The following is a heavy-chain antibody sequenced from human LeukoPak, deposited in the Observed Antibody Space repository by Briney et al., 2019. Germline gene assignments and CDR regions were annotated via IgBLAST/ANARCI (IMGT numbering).Heavy chain of an antibody. Sequence: ASVKVSCKASGYTFTGYYMHCGRQAPGQGLEWMGWINPNSGGTNYAQKFQGRVTMTRDTSISTDYPAMSRLRSDDTAVYYCARGQLSNPAMVTRWGQGTLVTVSS. CDR3: ARGQLSNPAMVTR. V-gene: IGHV1-2*02. CDR1: GYTFTGYY. J-gene: IGHJ4*02. CDR2: INPNSGGT. D-gene: IGHD5-18*01.